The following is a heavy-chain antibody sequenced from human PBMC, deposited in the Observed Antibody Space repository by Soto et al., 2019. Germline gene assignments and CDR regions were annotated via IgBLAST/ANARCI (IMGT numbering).Heavy chain of an antibody. D-gene: IGHD2-21*02. CDR2: ISGSGAGT. CDR1: GFVFTHYA. J-gene: IGHJ4*02. V-gene: IGHV3-23*01. CDR3: AKGSDFGGNFVGLFDC. Sequence: EVQLLESGGGLVQPGGSLRLSCAASGFVFTHYALNWVRQAPGKGREWVSAISGSGAGTYYGDSVKGRFTISRDNSKNTLYLQMSSLRAEDTAMYYCAKGSDFGGNFVGLFDCWGQGTLVTVSS.